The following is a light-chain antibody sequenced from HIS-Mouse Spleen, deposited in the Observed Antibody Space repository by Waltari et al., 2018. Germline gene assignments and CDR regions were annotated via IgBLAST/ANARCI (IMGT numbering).Light chain of an antibody. CDR3: MQALQTPWT. CDR1: QSLLHSNGYNY. CDR2: LGS. Sequence: DIVMTQSPLSLPVTPGEPASTPCRSSQSLLHSNGYNYLDWYLQKPGQSPQLLIYLGSNRASGVPDRFSGSGSGTDFTLKISRVEAEDVGVYYCMQALQTPWTFGQGTKLEIK. V-gene: IGKV2-28*01. J-gene: IGKJ2*01.